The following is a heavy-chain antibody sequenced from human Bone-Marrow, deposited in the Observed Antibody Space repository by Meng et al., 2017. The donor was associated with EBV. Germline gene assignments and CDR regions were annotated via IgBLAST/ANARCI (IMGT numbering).Heavy chain of an antibody. Sequence: EVQLLESGGGLVEPGGSLRLSCAASGFIFNNYRMNWVRQAPGKGLEWVSVIDYGGISTYYADSVKGRFTISRDNAKNSVSLQMNNLRAEDTAVYYCVREEYDPRDFWGQGTLVTVSS. V-gene: IGHV3-21*01. J-gene: IGHJ4*02. CDR1: GFIFNNYR. CDR2: IDYGGIST. D-gene: IGHD3-16*01. CDR3: VREEYDPRDF.